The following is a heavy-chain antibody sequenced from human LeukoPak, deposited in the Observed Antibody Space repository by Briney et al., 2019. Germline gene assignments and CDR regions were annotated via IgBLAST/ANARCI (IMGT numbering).Heavy chain of an antibody. CDR3: ARDRDGGYSGSYYDY. D-gene: IGHD1-26*01. CDR1: GFTFRNYW. Sequence: GGSLRLSCAASGFTFRNYWMSWVRQAPGEGLEWVANIKQDGSEKHYVDSVKGRFTISRDNAKNSLYLQMNSLRAEDTAVYYCARDRDGGYSGSYYDYWGQGTLVTVSS. CDR2: IKQDGSEK. J-gene: IGHJ4*02. V-gene: IGHV3-7*01.